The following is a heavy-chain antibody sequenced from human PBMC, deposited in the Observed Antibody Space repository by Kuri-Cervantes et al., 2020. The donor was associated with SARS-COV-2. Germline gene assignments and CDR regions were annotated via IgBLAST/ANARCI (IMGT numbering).Heavy chain of an antibody. J-gene: IGHJ4*02. CDR1: GFTVSSNY. D-gene: IGHD3-10*01. Sequence: GESLRLSCAASGFTVSSNYMSWVRQAPGKGLEWVSVIYSGGSTYYEDSVKGRFTISRDNSKNTLYLQMNSLRAEDTAVYYCARRITMVRVAWVYFDYWCQGTLVTVSS. CDR2: IYSGGST. V-gene: IGHV3-53*01. CDR3: ARRITMVRVAWVYFDY.